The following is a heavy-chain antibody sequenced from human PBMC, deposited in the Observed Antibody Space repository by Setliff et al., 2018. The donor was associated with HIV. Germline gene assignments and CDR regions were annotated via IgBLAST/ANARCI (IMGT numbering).Heavy chain of an antibody. V-gene: IGHV3-7*01. CDR2: IKQDGSEK. CDR3: AKDYFSGYDFRYSFDY. Sequence: LRLSCAASGFTFSSHWMSWVRQAPGKGLEWVANIKQDGSEKYHVDSVKGRFTISRDNAQNSLYLQMNSLRVEDTAAYYCAKDYFSGYDFRYSFDYWGQGALVTVSS. J-gene: IGHJ4*02. CDR1: GFTFSSHW. D-gene: IGHD5-12*01.